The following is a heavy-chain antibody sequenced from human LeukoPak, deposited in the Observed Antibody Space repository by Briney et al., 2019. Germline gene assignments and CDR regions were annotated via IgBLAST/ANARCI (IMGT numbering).Heavy chain of an antibody. J-gene: IGHJ4*02. Sequence: PGGTLRLSCAASGFTFSSYGMSWVRQAPGKGLEWVSSISSSSSYIYYADSVKGRFTISRDNAKNPLYLQMNSLRAEDTAVYYCARGGRGPITMVRGAYFFDYWGQGTLVTVSS. CDR2: ISSSSSYI. CDR1: GFTFSSYG. D-gene: IGHD3-10*01. V-gene: IGHV3-21*01. CDR3: ARGGRGPITMVRGAYFFDY.